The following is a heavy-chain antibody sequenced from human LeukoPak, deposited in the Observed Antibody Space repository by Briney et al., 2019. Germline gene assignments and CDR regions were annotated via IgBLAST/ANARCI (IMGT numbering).Heavy chain of an antibody. CDR2: ISAYNGNT. Sequence: ASVKVSCKAPGYTFTRYGISWVRQAPGQGLEWMGWISAYNGNTKYAQKFQGRVTMTTDTSTSTVYVELRSLRSDDTAVYYCVRGSRADDAFDIWGQGTRVTVSS. V-gene: IGHV1-18*01. CDR1: GYTFTRYG. J-gene: IGHJ3*02. CDR3: VRGSRADDAFDI. D-gene: IGHD2-2*01.